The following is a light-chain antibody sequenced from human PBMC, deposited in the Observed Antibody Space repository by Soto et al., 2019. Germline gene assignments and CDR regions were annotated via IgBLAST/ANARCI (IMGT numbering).Light chain of an antibody. J-gene: IGKJ1*01. Sequence: DLQMTQSPSSLSASVGDRVTITCRASQSISSYLHWYQQKPGKAPKLLIYTASSLQSGVPSRFSGSGSGTDFTLTISSLQPEDFATYYCQHSFSTPPWTFGQGTKVEIK. CDR1: QSISSY. CDR3: QHSFSTPPWT. V-gene: IGKV1-39*01. CDR2: TAS.